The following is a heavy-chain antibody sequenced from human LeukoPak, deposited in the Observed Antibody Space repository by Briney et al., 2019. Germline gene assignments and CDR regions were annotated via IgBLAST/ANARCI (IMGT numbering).Heavy chain of an antibody. V-gene: IGHV4-34*01. Sequence: LRLSCAASGFTFSSYEMNWVRQAPGKGLEWIGEINHSGSTNYNPSLKSRVTISVDTSKNQFSLKLSSVTAADTAVYYCARGWRAQDYWGQGTLVTVSS. J-gene: IGHJ4*02. CDR2: INHSGST. CDR1: GFTFSSYE. CDR3: ARGWRAQDY.